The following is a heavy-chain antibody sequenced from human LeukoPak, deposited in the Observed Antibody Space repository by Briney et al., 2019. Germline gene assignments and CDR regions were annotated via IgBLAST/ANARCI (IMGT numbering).Heavy chain of an antibody. J-gene: IGHJ6*03. V-gene: IGHV4-59*01. D-gene: IGHD2-2*01. CDR2: IYYSESA. CDR3: ARDQGSSPPSSYYYYYMDV. Sequence: PSETLSLTCTVSGGSISSSYWSWIRQPPGKGLEWIGYIYYSESAYNPSLKSRVTISVDTSKNQFSLKLSSVTAADTAVYYCARDQGSSPPSSYYYYYMDVWGKGTTVTVS. CDR1: GGSISSSY.